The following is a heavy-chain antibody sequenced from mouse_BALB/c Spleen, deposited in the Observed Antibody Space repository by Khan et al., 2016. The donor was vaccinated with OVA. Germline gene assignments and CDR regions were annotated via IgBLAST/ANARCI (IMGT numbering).Heavy chain of an antibody. V-gene: IGHV9-3-1*01. J-gene: IGHJ4*01. CDR3: ARPPYFSYVMVY. D-gene: IGHD2-10*01. Sequence: VQLVESGPELKKPGETVKISCKASGNTFTNYGMNWVKQSPGKGLKWMGWINTYTGEPTYADDFKGRFAFSLETSASTAYLQINNLKNEDTATYFCARPPYFSYVMVYWGQGTSGTVSS. CDR1: GNTFTNYG. CDR2: INTYTGEP.